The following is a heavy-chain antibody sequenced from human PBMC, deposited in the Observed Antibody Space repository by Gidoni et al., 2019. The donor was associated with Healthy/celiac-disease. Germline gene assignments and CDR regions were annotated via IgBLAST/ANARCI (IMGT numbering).Heavy chain of an antibody. D-gene: IGHD6-19*01. CDR3: ARHAGYSSGWLYYYYGMDV. J-gene: IGHJ6*02. V-gene: IGHV5-51*01. CDR1: GYSFTSYW. CDR2: IYPGDSDT. Sequence: EVQLVQSGAEVKKPGESLKISCKGSGYSFTSYWIGWVRQMPGKGLEWMGIIYPGDSDTRYSQSFQGQVTISADKSISTAYLQWSSLKASDTAMYYCARHAGYSSGWLYYYYGMDVWGQGTTVTVSS.